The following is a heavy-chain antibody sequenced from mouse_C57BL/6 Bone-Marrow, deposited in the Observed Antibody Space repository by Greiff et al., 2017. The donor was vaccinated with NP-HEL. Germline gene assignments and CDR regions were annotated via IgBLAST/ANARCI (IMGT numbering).Heavy chain of an antibody. CDR1: GFNIKNTY. V-gene: IGHV14-3*01. J-gene: IGHJ1*03. D-gene: IGHD1-1*01. CDR2: IDPANGNT. CDR3: VTTVVGYWYFDV. Sequence: DVKLVESVAELVRPGASVKLSCTASGFNIKNTYMHWVKQRPEQGLEWIGRIDPANGNTKYAPKFQGKATITADTSSNTAYLQLSSLTSEDTAIYYCVTTVVGYWYFDVWGTGTTVTVSS.